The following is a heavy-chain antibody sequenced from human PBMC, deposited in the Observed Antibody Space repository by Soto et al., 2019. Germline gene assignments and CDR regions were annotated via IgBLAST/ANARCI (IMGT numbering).Heavy chain of an antibody. CDR2: ISAYNGNT. Sequence: QVQLVQSGAEVKKPGASVKVSCKASGYTFTSYGISWVRQAPGQGLEWMGWISAYNGNTNYAQKLQGRVTMTTDTSTSTAYMELRSLRSDDTAVYYCARDVPDYGDDYYYYYGMDVWGQGTTVTVSS. D-gene: IGHD4-17*01. V-gene: IGHV1-18*01. CDR1: GYTFTSYG. CDR3: ARDVPDYGDDYYYYYGMDV. J-gene: IGHJ6*02.